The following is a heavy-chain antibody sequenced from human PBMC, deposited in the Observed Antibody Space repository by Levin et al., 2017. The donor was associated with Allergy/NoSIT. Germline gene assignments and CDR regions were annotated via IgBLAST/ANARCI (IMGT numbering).Heavy chain of an antibody. Sequence: GGSLRLSCAASGFTFSSYSMNWVRQAPGKGLEWVSCISTSSYTHYADSVKGRFTSSKGNAKNSLYLQMNSLRAEDTAVYYCAREYRRTNGTAFDIWGQGTMVTVSS. CDR2: ISTSSYT. CDR3: AREYRRTNGTAFDI. CDR1: GFTFSSYS. D-gene: IGHD1-14*01. V-gene: IGHV3-21*01. J-gene: IGHJ3*02.